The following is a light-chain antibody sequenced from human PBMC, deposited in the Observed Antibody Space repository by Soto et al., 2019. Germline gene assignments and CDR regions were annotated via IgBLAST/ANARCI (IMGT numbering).Light chain of an antibody. V-gene: IGKV1-5*01. CDR3: QQYDTSSPGFT. CDR1: QSIKTW. J-gene: IGKJ2*01. CDR2: DAS. Sequence: DIPMTQSPSTLSASVGDRVTITCRASQSIKTWLAWYQHKPGKAPNLLIYDASSLESGVPSRFSGSGFGTEFALTISSLQPDDFATYYCQQYDTSSPGFTFGQGTKLEIK.